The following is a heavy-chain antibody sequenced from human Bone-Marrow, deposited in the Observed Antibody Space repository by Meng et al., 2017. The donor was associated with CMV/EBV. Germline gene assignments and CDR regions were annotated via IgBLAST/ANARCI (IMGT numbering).Heavy chain of an antibody. V-gene: IGHV1-2*02. D-gene: IGHD2-15*01. CDR2: INPNSGGT. CDR1: YY. J-gene: IGHJ5*02. Sequence: YYMHWVRQAPGQGLEWMGWINPNSGGTNYAQKFQGRVTMTRDTSISTAYMELSRLRSDDTAVYYCARAHCSGGSCYGEGDNWFDPWGQGTLVTVSS. CDR3: ARAHCSGGSCYGEGDNWFDP.